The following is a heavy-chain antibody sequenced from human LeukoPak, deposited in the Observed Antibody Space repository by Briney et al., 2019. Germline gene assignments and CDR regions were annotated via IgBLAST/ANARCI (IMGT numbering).Heavy chain of an antibody. D-gene: IGHD2-21*02. CDR2: ISFDGSNK. CDR1: GFTFSDYG. CDR3: ARSAYCGGDCYYYFDY. Sequence: GGSLRLSCAASGFTFSDYGMHWVRQAPGKGLEWMAVISFDGSNKYYTDSVKGRFTISRDNSKNTLSLQMNTLRAEDTAVYYCARSAYCGGDCYYYFDYWGQGTLVTVSS. J-gene: IGHJ4*02. V-gene: IGHV3-30*03.